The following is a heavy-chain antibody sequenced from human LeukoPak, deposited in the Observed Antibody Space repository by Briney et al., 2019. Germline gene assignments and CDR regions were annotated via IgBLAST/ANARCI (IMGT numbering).Heavy chain of an antibody. V-gene: IGHV3-48*02. D-gene: IGHD6-13*01. CDR3: ARGSGSSLYVHYYFDH. CDR2: ISSTGNTI. CDR1: GFTFSSYN. J-gene: IGHJ4*02. Sequence: GGSLRLSCAASGFTFSSYNMNWVRQAPGMGLERASFISSTGNTIYYADSVKGRFTISRDNAKNSLYLQMNSLRDEDTAVYYCARGSGSSLYVHYYFDHWGQGNLGTVSS.